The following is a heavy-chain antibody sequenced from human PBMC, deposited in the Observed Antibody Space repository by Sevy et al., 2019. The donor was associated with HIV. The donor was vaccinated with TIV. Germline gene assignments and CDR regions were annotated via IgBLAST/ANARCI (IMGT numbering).Heavy chain of an antibody. J-gene: IGHJ6*02. V-gene: IGHV1-18*04. CDR1: GYTFTSYG. CDR3: ARGTYYYDSSGLRFYYYYYGMDV. D-gene: IGHD3-22*01. CDR2: ISAYNGNT. Sequence: ASVKVSCKASGYTFTSYGISRVRQAPGQGLEWMGWISAYNGNTNYAQKLQGRVTMTTDTSTSTAYMELRSLRSDDTAVYYCARGTYYYDSSGLRFYYYYYGMDVWGQGTTVTVSS.